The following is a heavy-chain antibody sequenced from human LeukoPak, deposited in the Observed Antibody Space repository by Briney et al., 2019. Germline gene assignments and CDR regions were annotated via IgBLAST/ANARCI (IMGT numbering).Heavy chain of an antibody. CDR2: INPSGGST. V-gene: IGHV1-46*01. CDR1: GYTFTSYY. CDR3: ARSARGYVPHNWFDP. D-gene: IGHD5-12*01. Sequence: GASVKVSCKASGYTFTSYYMHWVRQAPGQGLEWMGIINPSGGSTSYAQKFQGRVTMTRDMSTSTVYMELSSLRSEDTAVYYCARSARGYVPHNWFDPWGQGTLVTVSS. J-gene: IGHJ5*02.